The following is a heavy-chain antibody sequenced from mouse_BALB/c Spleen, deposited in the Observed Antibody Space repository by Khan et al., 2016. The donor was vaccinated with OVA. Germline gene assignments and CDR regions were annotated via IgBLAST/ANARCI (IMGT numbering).Heavy chain of an antibody. J-gene: IGHJ3*01. CDR1: GYSFTTYW. V-gene: IGHV1-7*01. D-gene: IGHD2-1*01. CDR2: INPSTGYT. Sequence: QVLLQQSGAELAKPGASVKISCKASGYSFTTYWMHWVKQRPGQGLEWIGYINPSTGYTDYNQKFKDKATLTADKSSSTAYMELSSLTSDDSAVYYCGRGGHYGAWFAYWGQGTLVTVSA. CDR3: GRGGHYGAWFAY.